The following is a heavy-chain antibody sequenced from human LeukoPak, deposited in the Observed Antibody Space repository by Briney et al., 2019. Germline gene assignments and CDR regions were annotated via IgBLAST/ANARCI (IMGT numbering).Heavy chain of an antibody. J-gene: IGHJ4*02. CDR3: ARDPASGYYSTTPY. CDR1: GFTFSSYA. Sequence: PGGSLRLSCAASGFTFSSYAMSWVRQAPGKGLEWVSAISGSGGSTYYADSVKGRFTISRDNAKNSLYLQMNSLRAEDTAVYYCARDPASGYYSTTPYWGQGTLVTVSS. CDR2: ISGSGGST. D-gene: IGHD3-22*01. V-gene: IGHV3-23*01.